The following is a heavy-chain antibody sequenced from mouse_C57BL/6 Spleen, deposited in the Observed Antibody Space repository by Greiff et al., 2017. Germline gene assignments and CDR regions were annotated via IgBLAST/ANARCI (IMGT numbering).Heavy chain of an antibody. Sequence: QVHVKQPGAELVRPGSSVKLSCKASGYTFTSYWMHWVKQRPIQGLEWIGNIDPSDSETHYNQKFKDKATLTVDKSSSTAYMQLSSLTSEDSAVYYCARPTTVVARNWYFDVWGTGTTVTVSS. D-gene: IGHD1-1*01. CDR2: IDPSDSET. CDR3: ARPTTVVARNWYFDV. CDR1: GYTFTSYW. V-gene: IGHV1-52*01. J-gene: IGHJ1*03.